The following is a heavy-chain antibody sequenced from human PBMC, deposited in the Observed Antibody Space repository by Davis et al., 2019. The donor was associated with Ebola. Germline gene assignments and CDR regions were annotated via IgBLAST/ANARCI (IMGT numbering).Heavy chain of an antibody. J-gene: IGHJ4*02. V-gene: IGHV4-61*01. Sequence: MPSETLSLTCTVSSGSVGSGTYYWNWIRQPPGKGPEWIACIYYSGSTNYNPSLKSRVTMSVDTSKNQFSLKLRSVTAADTAVYYCATSGKAPDYWGQGTLVTVSS. CDR2: IYYSGST. CDR3: ATSGKAPDY. CDR1: SGSVGSGTYY.